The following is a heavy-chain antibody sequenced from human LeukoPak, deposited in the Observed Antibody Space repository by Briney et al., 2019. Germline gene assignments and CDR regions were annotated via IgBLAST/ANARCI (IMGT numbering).Heavy chain of an antibody. CDR3: VCRREIDY. V-gene: IGHV3-30*03. CDR1: GFTFSSYG. J-gene: IGHJ4*02. Sequence: GRSLRLSCAASGFTFSSYGMHWVRQAPGKGLEWVAVISYDGSNKYYADSVKGRFTISRDNSKNTLYLQMNSLRAEDTAVYYCVCRREIDYWGQGTLVTVSS. D-gene: IGHD1-26*01. CDR2: ISYDGSNK.